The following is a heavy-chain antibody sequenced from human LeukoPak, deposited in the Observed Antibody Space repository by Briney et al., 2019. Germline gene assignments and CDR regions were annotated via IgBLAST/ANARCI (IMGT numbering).Heavy chain of an antibody. CDR1: GFTFSSYS. CDR2: ISSSSSYI. D-gene: IGHD3-10*01. CDR3: AREGYYYGSGSPTYAFDI. Sequence: GGSLRLPCAASGFTFSSYSMNWVRQAPGKGLEWVSSISSSSSYIYYADSVKGRFTISRDNAKNSLYLQMNSLRAEDTAVYYCAREGYYYGSGSPTYAFDIWGQGTMVTVSS. V-gene: IGHV3-21*04. J-gene: IGHJ3*02.